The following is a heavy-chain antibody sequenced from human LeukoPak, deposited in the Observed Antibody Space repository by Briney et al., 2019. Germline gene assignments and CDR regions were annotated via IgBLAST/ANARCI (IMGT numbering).Heavy chain of an antibody. V-gene: IGHV4-59*01. J-gene: IGHJ4*02. Sequence: SETLSLTCTVSGGSISSYYWNWIRQPPGKGLEWIGYIFYSGSTNYNPSLKSRVTISVDTSKNQFSLKLNSVTAADTAVYYCARGRPIDYWGQGTLVTISS. CDR3: ARGRPIDY. CDR1: GGSISSYY. CDR2: IFYSGST.